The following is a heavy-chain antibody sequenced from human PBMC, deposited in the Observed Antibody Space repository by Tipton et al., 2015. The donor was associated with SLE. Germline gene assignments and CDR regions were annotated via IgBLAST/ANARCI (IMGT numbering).Heavy chain of an antibody. CDR3: ARGGNFDSSGFFLY. D-gene: IGHD3-22*01. Sequence: TLSLTCTVSRGSITSYYWSWIRQSPGKGLEWIGYIYYSGSTNYNPSFLSRVAMSVDTAENQFSLNLTSVTAADTAVYYCARGGNFDSSGFFLYWGPGTLVTVSS. J-gene: IGHJ4*02. V-gene: IGHV4-59*08. CDR2: IYYSGST. CDR1: RGSITSYY.